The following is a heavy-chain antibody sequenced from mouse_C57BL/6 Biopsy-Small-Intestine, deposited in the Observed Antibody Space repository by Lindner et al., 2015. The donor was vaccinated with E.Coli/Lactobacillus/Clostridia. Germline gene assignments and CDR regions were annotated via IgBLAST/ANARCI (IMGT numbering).Heavy chain of an antibody. J-gene: IGHJ2*01. CDR1: GYKFTDSE. D-gene: IGHD1-1*01. Sequence: VQLQESGAELVRPGASVTLPCKASGYKFTDSEMHWVKQTPVHGLEWIGAGEPETGGAAYSQKFRGKAILTADKSSSTAYMELRSLTSEDSAVYYCTTGFITTRVVTGDYWGQGTTLTVSS. CDR3: TTGFITTRVVTGDY. CDR2: GEPETGGA. V-gene: IGHV1-15*01.